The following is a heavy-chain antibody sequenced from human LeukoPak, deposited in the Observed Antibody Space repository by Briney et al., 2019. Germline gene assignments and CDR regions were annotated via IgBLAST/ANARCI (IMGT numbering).Heavy chain of an antibody. J-gene: IGHJ6*03. CDR3: VGPLSYYYYYMDV. CDR2: IYHSGST. Sequence: SETLSLTCSVSGGSISSYYWGWIRQPPGKGLEWIGSIYHSGSTYYNPSLKSRVTISVDTSKNQFSLKLSSVTAADTAVYYCVGPLSYYYYYMDVWGKGTTVTVSS. CDR1: GGSISSYY. D-gene: IGHD3-16*01. V-gene: IGHV4-38-2*02.